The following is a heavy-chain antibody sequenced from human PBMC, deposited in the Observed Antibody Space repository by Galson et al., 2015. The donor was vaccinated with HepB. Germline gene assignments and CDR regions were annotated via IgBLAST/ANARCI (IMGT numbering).Heavy chain of an antibody. Sequence: QSGAEVKKPGESLKISCKASGYTFTGYYMHWVRQAPGQGLEWMGWINPNSGGTNYAQKFQGRVTMTRDTSISTAYMELSRLRSDDTAVYYCARADYYDSSGYPPWFQHWGQGTLVTVSS. CDR1: GYTFTGYY. V-gene: IGHV1-2*02. D-gene: IGHD3-22*01. CDR2: INPNSGGT. J-gene: IGHJ1*01. CDR3: ARADYYDSSGYPPWFQH.